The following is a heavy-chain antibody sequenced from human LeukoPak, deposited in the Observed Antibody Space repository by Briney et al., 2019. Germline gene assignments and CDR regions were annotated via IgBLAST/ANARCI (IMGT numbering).Heavy chain of an antibody. V-gene: IGHV4-34*01. CDR3: ARRETYSSSSSGKRNWFDP. D-gene: IGHD6-13*01. J-gene: IGHJ5*02. CDR1: GGSFSGYY. Sequence: SETLSLTCAVYGGSFSGYYWSWIRQPPGKGLEWIGEINHSGSTNYNPSLKSRVTISVDTSKNQFSLKLSSLTAADTAVYYCARRETYSSSSSGKRNWFDPWGQGTLVTVSS. CDR2: INHSGST.